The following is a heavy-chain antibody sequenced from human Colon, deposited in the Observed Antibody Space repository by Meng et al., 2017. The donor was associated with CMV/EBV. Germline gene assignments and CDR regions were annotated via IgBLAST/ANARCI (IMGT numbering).Heavy chain of an antibody. J-gene: IGHJ6*02. CDR1: GFTFSSYW. Sequence: GESLKISCAASGFTFSSYWMSWVRQAPGKGLEWVANIKQDGSEKYYVDSVKGRFTISRDNAKNSLYLQMNSLRAEDTAVYYCAREGYCSSTSCFIYYYSYGMDVWGQGTTVTVSS. D-gene: IGHD2-2*01. CDR3: AREGYCSSTSCFIYYYSYGMDV. V-gene: IGHV3-7*01. CDR2: IKQDGSEK.